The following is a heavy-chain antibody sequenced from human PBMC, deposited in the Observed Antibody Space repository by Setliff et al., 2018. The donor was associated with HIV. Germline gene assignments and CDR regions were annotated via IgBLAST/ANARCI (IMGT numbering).Heavy chain of an antibody. CDR1: GYTFTNYD. Sequence: ASVKVSCKAAGYTFTNYDINWVRQSPGQGLEWLGWMNPNSGRAGSAQMFQGRFTISRDNAKNSLYLQMNTLRTEDTAVYYCARDSGTVGAADYWGQGTLVTVSS. V-gene: IGHV1-8*02. D-gene: IGHD1-26*01. CDR2: MNPNSGRA. J-gene: IGHJ4*02. CDR3: ARDSGTVGAADY.